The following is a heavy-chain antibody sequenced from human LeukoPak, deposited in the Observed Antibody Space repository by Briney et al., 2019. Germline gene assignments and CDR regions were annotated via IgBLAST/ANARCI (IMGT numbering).Heavy chain of an antibody. Sequence: GASVKVSCKASGYTFTSYDINWVRQAPGQGLEWMGWMNPGSGNTGYAQKFQGRVTMTRNTFISTAYMELSSLRSEDTAVYYCARAVGSYTMFDPWGQGTLVTVSS. CDR1: GYTFTSYD. CDR3: ARAVGSYTMFDP. D-gene: IGHD3-10*01. V-gene: IGHV1-8*01. J-gene: IGHJ5*02. CDR2: MNPGSGNT.